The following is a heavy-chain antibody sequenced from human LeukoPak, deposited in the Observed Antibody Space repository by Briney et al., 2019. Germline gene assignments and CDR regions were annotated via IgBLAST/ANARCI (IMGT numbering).Heavy chain of an antibody. CDR1: GFTFSSYA. CDR3: AKGLTVTTPYYFDY. J-gene: IGHJ4*02. D-gene: IGHD4-17*01. V-gene: IGHV3-23*01. CDR2: ISTGGGNT. Sequence: SGGSLTLSCAASGFTFSSYAMTWVRQAPGKGLEWVSAISTGGGNTYDADSVKGRFTISRDNSKNTLYLQMNSLRVADTAVYYCAKGLTVTTPYYFDYWGQGTLVTVSS.